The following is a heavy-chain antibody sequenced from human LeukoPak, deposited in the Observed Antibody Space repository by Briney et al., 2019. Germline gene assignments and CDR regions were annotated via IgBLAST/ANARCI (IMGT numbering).Heavy chain of an antibody. CDR3: ATEGGGFSSAWYMWDN. CDR2: IYAGGGT. D-gene: IGHD6-19*01. CDR1: RFSVGNNY. V-gene: IGHV3-66*01. J-gene: IGHJ4*02. Sequence: GGSLRLSCTASRFSVGNNYMSWVRQSPGRGLEWVSVIYAGGGTFYSDSVKGRFTVSRDDSRNTVHLQMNSLRADDTAVYYCATEGGGFSSAWYMWDNWGQGTLVTVSS.